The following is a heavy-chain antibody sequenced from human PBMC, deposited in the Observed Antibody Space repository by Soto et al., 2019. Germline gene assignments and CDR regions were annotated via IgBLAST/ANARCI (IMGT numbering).Heavy chain of an antibody. J-gene: IGHJ6*03. Sequence: GGSMRLSCAASGFTFSSYAMSWVRQAPGKGLEWVSAISGSGGSTYYADSVKGRFTISRDNSKNTLYLQMNSLRAEDTAVYYCAKVLYPYFGVVIKPYYYHYMDVWGKGTTVTVSS. D-gene: IGHD3-3*01. CDR3: AKVLYPYFGVVIKPYYYHYMDV. CDR1: GFTFSSYA. V-gene: IGHV3-23*01. CDR2: ISGSGGST.